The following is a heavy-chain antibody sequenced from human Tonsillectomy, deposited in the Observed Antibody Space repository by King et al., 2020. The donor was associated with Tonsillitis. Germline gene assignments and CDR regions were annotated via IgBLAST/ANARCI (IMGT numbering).Heavy chain of an antibody. CDR1: GFTFTNYG. CDR2: ISYDGSNS. Sequence: VQLVESGGGVVLPGRSLRLSCAASGFTFTNYGMHWVRQAPGKGLEWVAVISYDGSNSFYADSVKGRFTISRDNFKNTRYLQMNSLRAEDTAVYYCAKDFGPLAVAGDFDSWGQGTLVTVSS. CDR3: AKDFGPLAVAGDFDS. V-gene: IGHV3-30*18. D-gene: IGHD6-19*01. J-gene: IGHJ4*02.